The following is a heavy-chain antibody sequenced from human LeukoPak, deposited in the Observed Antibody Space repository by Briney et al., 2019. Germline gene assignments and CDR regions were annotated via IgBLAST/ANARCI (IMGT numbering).Heavy chain of an antibody. Sequence: GGSPRLSCAASGFNFADYGMNWVRQAPGKGLEWVSGTNWSGGSTGYADFVQGRFTISRDNAKNSLFLQMNGLRAEDTAMYYCAKVSLYMVNDAFDIWGQGTMVSVSS. J-gene: IGHJ3*02. CDR1: GFNFADYG. CDR3: AKVSLYMVNDAFDI. CDR2: TNWSGGST. V-gene: IGHV3-20*04. D-gene: IGHD4/OR15-4a*01.